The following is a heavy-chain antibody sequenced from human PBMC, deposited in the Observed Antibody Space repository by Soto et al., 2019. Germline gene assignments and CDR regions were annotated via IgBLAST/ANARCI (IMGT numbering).Heavy chain of an antibody. D-gene: IGHD3-9*01. CDR3: ARYFDCLRLHYYLDV. CDR2: ISGSGGST. Sequence: EVQLLESGGGLVQPGGSLRLSCAASGFTFSSYAMSWVRQAPGKGLEWVSAISGSGGSTYYADSVKGRFTISRNNSKNTLYLQMNSVRADDKSVYCCARYFDCLRLHYYLDVLGRGNPVTVSS. J-gene: IGHJ6*03. V-gene: IGHV3-23*01. CDR1: GFTFSSYA.